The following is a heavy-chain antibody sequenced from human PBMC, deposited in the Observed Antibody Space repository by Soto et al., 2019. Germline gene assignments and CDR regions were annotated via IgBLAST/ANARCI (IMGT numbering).Heavy chain of an antibody. V-gene: IGHV1-69*13. CDR1: RVTLSSYA. CDR3: ARDRIAAAGTGGYYYYGMDV. J-gene: IGHJ6*02. CDR2: IIPIFGTA. D-gene: IGHD6-13*01. Sequence: RASVQVSCKASRVTLSSYAINWVRQPPGQGLEWMGGIIPIFGTANYAQKFQGRVTITADESTSTAYMELSSLRSEETAVYYCARDRIAAAGTGGYYYYGMDVWGQGTTVTVSS.